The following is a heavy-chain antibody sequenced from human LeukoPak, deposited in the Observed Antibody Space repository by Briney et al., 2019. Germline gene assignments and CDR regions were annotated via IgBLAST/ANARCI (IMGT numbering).Heavy chain of an antibody. CDR1: DGSISSYY. V-gene: IGHV4-59*01. CDR2: IYYSGST. D-gene: IGHD7-27*01. Sequence: SETLSLTCTVSDGSISSYYWSWIRQPPGKGLEWIGYIYYSGSTNYNPSLKSRVTISVDTSKNQFSLKLSSVTAADTAVYYCARELGGDAFDIWGQGTMVTVSS. J-gene: IGHJ3*02. CDR3: ARELGGDAFDI.